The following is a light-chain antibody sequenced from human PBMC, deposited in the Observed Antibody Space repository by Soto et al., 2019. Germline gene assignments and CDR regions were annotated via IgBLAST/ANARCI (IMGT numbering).Light chain of an antibody. J-gene: IGKJ1*01. V-gene: IGKV3-15*01. Sequence: EIVMTQSPATLSVSPGERATLSCRASQSISSNLAWYQQKPGQPPRLLIYGASARATGIPARFSGSGSGTEFTLTISSLQSEDFAVYYCQQYKNWPRTFGQGTKVDIK. CDR3: QQYKNWPRT. CDR2: GAS. CDR1: QSISSN.